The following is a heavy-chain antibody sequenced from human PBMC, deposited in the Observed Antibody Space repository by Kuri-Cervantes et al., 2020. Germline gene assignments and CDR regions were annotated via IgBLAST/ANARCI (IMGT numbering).Heavy chain of an antibody. CDR1: GFTFSSYG. Sequence: AGSLCLSCAASGFTFSSYGMHWVRQAPGRGLEGVAGIWYDGSNKYYADSVKGRFTISRDNAKNSLYLQMNSLRAEDTAVYYCARDWDRTTLYYYYGMDVWGQGTTVTVSS. V-gene: IGHV3-33*01. J-gene: IGHJ6*02. D-gene: IGHD1-14*01. CDR3: ARDWDRTTLYYYYGMDV. CDR2: IWYDGSNK.